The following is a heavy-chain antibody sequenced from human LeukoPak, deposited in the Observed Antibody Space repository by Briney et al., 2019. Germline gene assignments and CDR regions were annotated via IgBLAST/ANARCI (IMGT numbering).Heavy chain of an antibody. CDR2: IYSGDMT. J-gene: IGHJ2*01. Sequence: GGSLRLSCAASGFTFSSYEMNWVRQAPGKGLEWVSIIYSGDMTFYADSMKGRLTISRDNSKNTVYLQMNSLRVEDTAVYYCARDIGLQYFDLWGRGTLVTVSS. CDR3: ARDIGLQYFDL. D-gene: IGHD1-26*01. V-gene: IGHV3-53*01. CDR1: GFTFSSYE.